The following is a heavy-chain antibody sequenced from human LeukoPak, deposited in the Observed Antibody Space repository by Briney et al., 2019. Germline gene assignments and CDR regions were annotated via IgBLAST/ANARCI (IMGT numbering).Heavy chain of an antibody. Sequence: GASVKVSCKASGGTFSSYAISWVRQAPGQGLEWMGGIIPIFGTANYAQKFQGRVTITADESTSTAYMELSSLRSEDTAVYYCARARKGYSNYAHYYYYYYMDVWGKGTTVTVSS. CDR1: GGTFSSYA. V-gene: IGHV1-69*13. CDR3: ARARKGYSNYAHYYYYYYMDV. CDR2: IIPIFGTA. J-gene: IGHJ6*03. D-gene: IGHD4-11*01.